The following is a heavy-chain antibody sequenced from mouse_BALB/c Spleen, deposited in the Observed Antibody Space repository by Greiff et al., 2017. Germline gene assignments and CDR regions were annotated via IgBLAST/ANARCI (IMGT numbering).Heavy chain of an antibody. D-gene: IGHD1-1*01. V-gene: IGHV2-6-7*01. CDR2: IWGDGST. CDR3: ARDEYYGSKGAWFAY. Sequence: VQRVESGPGLVAPSQSLSITCTVSGFSLTGYGVNWVRQPPGKGLEWLGMIWGDGSTDYNSALKSRLSISKDNSKSQVFLKMNSLQTDDTARYYCARDEYYGSKGAWFAYWGQGTLVTVSA. J-gene: IGHJ3*01. CDR1: GFSLTGYG.